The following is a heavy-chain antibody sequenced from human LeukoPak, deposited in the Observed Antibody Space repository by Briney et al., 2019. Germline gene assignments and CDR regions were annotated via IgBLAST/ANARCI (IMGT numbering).Heavy chain of an antibody. CDR2: ISNYNGDT. J-gene: IGHJ4*02. V-gene: IGHV1-18*01. D-gene: IGHD3-9*01. CDR1: GCTFTTYP. CDR3: ARATYYDILTGLNY. Sequence: ASVKVSCKASGCTFTTYPIYWVRQAPGQGLERVGWISNYNGDTTYAQKFQGRVTMTTDTSTNTAYMELRSLTSDDTAIYYCARATYYDILTGLNYWGQGTLVTVSP.